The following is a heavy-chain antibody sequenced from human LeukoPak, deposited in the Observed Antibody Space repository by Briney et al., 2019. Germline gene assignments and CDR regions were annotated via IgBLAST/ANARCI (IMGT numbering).Heavy chain of an antibody. CDR2: INHSGST. J-gene: IGHJ4*02. Sequence: PGGSLRLSCAASGFTFSSYAMSWVRQAPGKGLEWIGEINHSGSTNYNPSLMGRVAIAVDTSENHISLQLTSVTAADTAVYYCAREGGPYRPLDYSGQGTLVTVSS. CDR3: AREGGPYRPLDY. CDR1: GFTFSSYA. V-gene: IGHV4-34*01.